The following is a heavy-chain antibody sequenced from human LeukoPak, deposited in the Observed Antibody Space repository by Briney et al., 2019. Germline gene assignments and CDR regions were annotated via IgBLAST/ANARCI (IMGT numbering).Heavy chain of an antibody. V-gene: IGHV3-7*01. CDR1: GFTFCSYW. D-gene: IGHD2-2*01. CDR2: IKQDGSEK. Sequence: GGSLRLSCAASGFTFCSYWMSWVRQAPGKGREWVANIKQDGSEKYYVDSVKGRFTISRDNAKNSLYLQMIILKDEDTAVYYCERDSPVPVHLDLWRQGTLVTVSS. CDR3: ERDSPVPVHLDL. J-gene: IGHJ4*02.